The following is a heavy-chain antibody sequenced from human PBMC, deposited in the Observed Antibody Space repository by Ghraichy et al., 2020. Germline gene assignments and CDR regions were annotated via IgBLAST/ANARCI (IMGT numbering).Heavy chain of an antibody. J-gene: IGHJ4*02. Sequence: GESLNISCAASGFSFRTYAMTWVRQAPGKGLEWISIIDGGGGRTYYTDSVKGRFIVSRDNSKNTLYLQMNSLRVVDTAMYYCARGRLPGGIDWTFDFWGQGTLVTVPS. CDR3: ARGRLPGGIDWTFDF. CDR1: GFSFRTYA. CDR2: IDGGGGRT. D-gene: IGHD3-9*01. V-gene: IGHV3-23*01.